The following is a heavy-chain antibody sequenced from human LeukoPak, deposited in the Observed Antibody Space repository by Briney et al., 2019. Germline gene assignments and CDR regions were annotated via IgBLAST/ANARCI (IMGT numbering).Heavy chain of an antibody. CDR2: ISGSGGST. D-gene: IGHD3-10*01. J-gene: IGHJ4*02. Sequence: GGSLRLSCAASGFTFSSYAMSWVRQAPGKGLERVSAISGSGGSTYYADSVKGRFTISRDNSKNTLYLQMNSLRAEDTAVYYCAKDGAGRVRGVAYYFDYWGQGTLVTVSS. V-gene: IGHV3-23*01. CDR1: GFTFSSYA. CDR3: AKDGAGRVRGVAYYFDY.